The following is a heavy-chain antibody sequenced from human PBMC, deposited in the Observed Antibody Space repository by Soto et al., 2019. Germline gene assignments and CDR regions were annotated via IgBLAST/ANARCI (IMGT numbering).Heavy chain of an antibody. CDR3: ARRATGYSSSWVDY. V-gene: IGHV1-3*01. D-gene: IGHD6-13*01. J-gene: IGHJ4*02. Sequence: QVQLVQSGDEVKKPWASVKVSCKASGYTFTSYAMHWVRQAPGHSLEWMGWINAGNGHTKYSQKFQGRVTITRDTSASTAYMELSSLRSEDTSVYYCARRATGYSSSWVDYWGQGTLVTVSS. CDR2: INAGNGHT. CDR1: GYTFTSYA.